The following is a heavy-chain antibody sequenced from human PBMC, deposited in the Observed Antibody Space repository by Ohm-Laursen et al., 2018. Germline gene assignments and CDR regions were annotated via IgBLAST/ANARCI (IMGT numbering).Heavy chain of an antibody. V-gene: IGHV3-13*04. CDR1: GYTFTDYD. CDR2: IGKSGDT. J-gene: IGHJ6*02. Sequence: SLRLSCAASGYTFTDYDMHWVRQRTEKGLESIAQIGKSGDTYYAGSVKGRFSISRDNAKKSLYLQMDSPRAEDTAVYYCVRDPSGWGLDVWGQGTTVTVCS. CDR3: VRDPSGWGLDV. D-gene: IGHD2-15*01.